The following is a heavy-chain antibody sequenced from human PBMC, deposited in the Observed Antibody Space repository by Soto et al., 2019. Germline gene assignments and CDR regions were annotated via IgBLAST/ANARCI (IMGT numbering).Heavy chain of an antibody. D-gene: IGHD3-22*01. Sequence: PVDSLKISCKGSGYSFAGYWITWVRQKPGKGLEWMGRIDPSDSQTYYSPSLRGHVTISVTKSITTVFLQWSSLRASDTAMYYCARQIYDSDTGPNFQYYFDSWGQGTPVTVSS. J-gene: IGHJ4*02. CDR2: IDPSDSQT. CDR3: ARQIYDSDTGPNFQYYFDS. V-gene: IGHV5-10-1*01. CDR1: GYSFAGYW.